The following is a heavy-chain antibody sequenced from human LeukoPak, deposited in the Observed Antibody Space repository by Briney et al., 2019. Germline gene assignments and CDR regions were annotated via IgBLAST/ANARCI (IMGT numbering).Heavy chain of an antibody. CDR1: GFTFSSYG. Sequence: GGSLRLSCAASGFTFSSYGMHWVRQAPGKGLEWVAFIRYDGSNKYYAESVKGRFTISRDNSKNTLYLQMNSLRAEDTAVYYCAKWDSSGSYWGQGTLVTVSS. J-gene: IGHJ4*02. CDR3: AKWDSSGSY. V-gene: IGHV3-30*02. D-gene: IGHD6-19*01. CDR2: IRYDGSNK.